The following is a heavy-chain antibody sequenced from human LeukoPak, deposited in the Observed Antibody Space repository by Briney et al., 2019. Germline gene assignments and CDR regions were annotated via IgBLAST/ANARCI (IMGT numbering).Heavy chain of an antibody. Sequence: PSETLSLTCAVYGGSFSGYYWSWIRQPPGKGLEWIGEINHSGSTNYNPSLKSRVTISVDTSKNQFSLKLSSVTAADTAVYYCARVRWIQRGGRYFDLWGRGTLVTVSS. J-gene: IGHJ2*01. D-gene: IGHD5-18*01. CDR3: ARVRWIQRGGRYFDL. CDR1: GGSFSGYY. CDR2: INHSGST. V-gene: IGHV4-34*01.